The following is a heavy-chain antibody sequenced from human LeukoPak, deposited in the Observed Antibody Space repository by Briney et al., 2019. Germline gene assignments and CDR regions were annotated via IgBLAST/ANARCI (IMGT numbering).Heavy chain of an antibody. CDR2: IIPIFGTA. J-gene: IGHJ4*02. CDR3: ASTIDIAAAGLDY. D-gene: IGHD6-13*01. Sequence: SVTVSCTASGGTFSSYAISWVRQAPGQGLEWMGGIIPIFGTANYAQKFQGRVTITADESTSTAYMELSSLRSEDTAVYYCASTIDIAAAGLDYWGQGTLVTVSS. V-gene: IGHV1-69*13. CDR1: GGTFSSYA.